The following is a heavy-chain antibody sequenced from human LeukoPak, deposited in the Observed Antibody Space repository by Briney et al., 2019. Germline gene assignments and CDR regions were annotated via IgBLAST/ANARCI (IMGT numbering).Heavy chain of an antibody. Sequence: GGSLRLSCAASGFTFSSYWMHWVRQAPGKGLVWVSRINGDGSSTSYADSVKGRFTISRDNAKNTLYLQMNSLRAEDTAVYYCASPRYSYGVPTDYWGQGTLVTVSA. CDR1: GFTFSSYW. J-gene: IGHJ4*02. V-gene: IGHV3-74*01. CDR2: INGDGSST. D-gene: IGHD5-24*01. CDR3: ASPRYSYGVPTDY.